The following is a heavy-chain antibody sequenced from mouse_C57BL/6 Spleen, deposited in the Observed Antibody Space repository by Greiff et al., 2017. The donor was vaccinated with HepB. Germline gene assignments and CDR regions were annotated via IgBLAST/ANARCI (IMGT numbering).Heavy chain of an antibody. CDR1: GYAFTNYL. CDR2: INPGSGGT. CDR3: AREAGYGNYG. V-gene: IGHV1-54*01. J-gene: IGHJ3*01. D-gene: IGHD2-10*02. Sequence: VHLVESGAELVRPGTSVKVSCKASGYAFTNYLIEWVKQRPGQGLEWIGVINPGSGGTNYNEKFKGKATLTADKSSSTAYMQLSSLTSEDSAVYFCAREAGYGNYGWGQGTLVTVSA.